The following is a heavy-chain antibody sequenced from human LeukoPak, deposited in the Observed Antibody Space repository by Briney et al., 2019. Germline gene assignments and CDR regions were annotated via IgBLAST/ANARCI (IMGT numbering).Heavy chain of an antibody. J-gene: IGHJ4*02. CDR3: ARRYCSGGSCYSLDY. CDR2: MNPNSGNT. D-gene: IGHD2-15*01. V-gene: IGHV1-8*01. CDR1: GYTFTSYD. Sequence: GASVKVSCKASGYTFTSYDINWVRQATGQGLEWMGWMNPNSGNTGYAQKFQGRVTMTRNTSISTAYMELSGLRSEDTAVYYCARRYCSGGSCYSLDYWGQGTLVTVSS.